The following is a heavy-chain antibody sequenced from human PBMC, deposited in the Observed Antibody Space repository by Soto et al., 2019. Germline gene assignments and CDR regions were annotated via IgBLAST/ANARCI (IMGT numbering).Heavy chain of an antibody. J-gene: IGHJ5*02. CDR3: ARDKGVAGTLYP. CDR2: ISAHNGNT. D-gene: IGHD6-19*01. Sequence: ASVKVSCKASGYTFTSYGISWVRQAPGQGLEWMGWISAHNGNTNYAQKLQGRVAMTTDTSTSTAYMELRGLRSDDTAVYYCARDKGVAGTLYPWGQGTLVTVSS. CDR1: GYTFTSYG. V-gene: IGHV1-18*01.